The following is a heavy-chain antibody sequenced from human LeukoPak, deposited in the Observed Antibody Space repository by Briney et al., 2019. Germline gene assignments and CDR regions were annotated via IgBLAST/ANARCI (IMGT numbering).Heavy chain of an antibody. CDR2: INPYNGAI. D-gene: IGHD2-2*01. CDR1: GFTFTDEY. J-gene: IGHJ4*02. V-gene: IGHV1-2*02. Sequence: ASVKVSCKSSGFTFTDEYIHWVRQAPGQGLEWMGWINPYNGAINYAQKFQGRVTLTMDTSISTAYMELSRLTSGDTAVYYCAREPKSQLLLDYWGEKTLVTVSS. CDR3: AREPKSQLLLDY.